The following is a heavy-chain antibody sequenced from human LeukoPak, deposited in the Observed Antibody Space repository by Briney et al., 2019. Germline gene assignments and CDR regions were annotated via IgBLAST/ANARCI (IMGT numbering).Heavy chain of an antibody. Sequence: GGSLRLSCAASGFTFSNARMNWVRQAPGKGLEWVGRIKSKTDGGTTDYAAPVKGRFTISRDDSKNTLYLQMNSLKTEDTAVYYCSTTYYYDSSEGYWGQGTLVTVSS. V-gene: IGHV3-15*07. CDR2: IKSKTDGGTT. J-gene: IGHJ4*02. CDR3: STTYYYDSSEGY. D-gene: IGHD3-22*01. CDR1: GFTFSNAR.